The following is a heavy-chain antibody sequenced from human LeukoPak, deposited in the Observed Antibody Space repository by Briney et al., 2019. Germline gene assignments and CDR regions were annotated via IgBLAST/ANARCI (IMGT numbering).Heavy chain of an antibody. Sequence: GGSLRLSCAASGFTFSIYAMSWVRQAPGKGLEWVSAISGSGGSTYYADSVKGRFTISRDNSKNTLYLQMNSLRAEDTAVYYCAKLTGYDYYYAMDVWGQGTTVTVSS. V-gene: IGHV3-23*01. D-gene: IGHD6-13*01. CDR2: ISGSGGST. J-gene: IGHJ6*02. CDR1: GFTFSIYA. CDR3: AKLTGYDYYYAMDV.